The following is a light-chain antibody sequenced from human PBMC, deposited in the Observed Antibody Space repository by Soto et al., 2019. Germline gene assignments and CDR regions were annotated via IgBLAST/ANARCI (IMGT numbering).Light chain of an antibody. CDR1: QDITYY. J-gene: IGKJ2*01. Sequence: DIQMTQSPSSLSASVGDRVTITCQASQDITYYLNWFQQRPGKAPDLLITDASTLKTGVPSRFSASGSGTDFTFTISSLQPEDLATYYCQQYHDLPFTFGQGTKLEIK. V-gene: IGKV1-33*01. CDR3: QQYHDLPFT. CDR2: DAS.